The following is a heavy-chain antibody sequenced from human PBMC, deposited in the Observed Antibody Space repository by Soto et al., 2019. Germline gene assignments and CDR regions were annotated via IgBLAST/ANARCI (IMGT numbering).Heavy chain of an antibody. D-gene: IGHD6-13*01. Sequence: ASVKVSCKASGYTFTGYYMHWVRQAPGQGLEWMGWINPNSGGTNYAQKFQGWVTMTRDTSISTAYMELSRLRSDDTAVYYCAGDHSSSWYGTDYYYGMDVWGQGTMVTVSS. V-gene: IGHV1-2*04. CDR3: AGDHSSSWYGTDYYYGMDV. CDR2: INPNSGGT. CDR1: GYTFTGYY. J-gene: IGHJ6*02.